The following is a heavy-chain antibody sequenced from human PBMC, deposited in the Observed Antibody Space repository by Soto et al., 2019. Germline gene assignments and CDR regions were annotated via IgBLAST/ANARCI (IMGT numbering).Heavy chain of an antibody. CDR3: ATLNSFGADY. CDR2: IDNDGSIT. J-gene: IGHJ4*02. D-gene: IGHD3-3*01. V-gene: IGHV3-74*01. Sequence: XESLRLSCAASGFTFSNYWMHGVRQAPGKGLVWVSRIDNDGSITNYADSVKGRFTISRDNAKNTVSLQMSSLRAEDTAVYYCATLNSFGADYWGQGTPVTVSS. CDR1: GFTFSNYW.